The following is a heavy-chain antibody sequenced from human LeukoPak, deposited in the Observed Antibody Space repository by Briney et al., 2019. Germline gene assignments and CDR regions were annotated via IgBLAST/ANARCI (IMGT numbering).Heavy chain of an antibody. CDR2: INPNSGGT. CDR1: GHTFTGYY. Sequence: ASVKVSCKASGHTFTGYYMHWVRQAPGQGLEWMGWINPNSGGTNYAQKFQGRVTMTRDTSISTAYMELSRLRSDDTAVYYCARGMYGGSYYIDVYYYYMDVWGKGTTVTVSS. V-gene: IGHV1-2*02. J-gene: IGHJ6*03. CDR3: ARGMYGGSYYIDVYYYYMDV. D-gene: IGHD1-26*01.